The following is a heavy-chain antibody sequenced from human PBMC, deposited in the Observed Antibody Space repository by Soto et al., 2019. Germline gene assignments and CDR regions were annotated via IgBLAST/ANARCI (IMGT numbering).Heavy chain of an antibody. J-gene: IGHJ6*02. V-gene: IGHV4-59*01. CDR3: ARDGSFTMVRGVCGMDV. D-gene: IGHD3-10*01. CDR1: GGSISSYY. CDR2: IYYSGST. Sequence: SETLSLTCTVSGGSISSYYWSWIRQPPGKGLEWIGYIYYSGSTNYNPSLKSRVTISVDTSKNQFSLKLSSVTAADTAVYYCARDGSFTMVRGVCGMDVWGQGTTVTVSS.